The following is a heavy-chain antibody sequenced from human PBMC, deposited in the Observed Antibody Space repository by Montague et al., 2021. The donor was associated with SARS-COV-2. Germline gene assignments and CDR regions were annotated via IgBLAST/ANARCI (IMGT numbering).Heavy chain of an antibody. D-gene: IGHD1-26*01. CDR2: ISGSSSYT. CDR1: GFTFSDYY. Sequence: SLRLSCATSGFTFSDYYMSWIRQAPGKGLEWVSYISGSSSYTNYADSVKGRFTIPRDNAKNSLYLQMNSLRAEDTAVYYCAFSAFPTGAFDIWGQGTMVTVSS. J-gene: IGHJ3*02. V-gene: IGHV3-11*03. CDR3: AFSAFPTGAFDI.